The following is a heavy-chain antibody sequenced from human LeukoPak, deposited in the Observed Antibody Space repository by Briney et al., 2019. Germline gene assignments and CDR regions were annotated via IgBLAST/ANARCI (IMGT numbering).Heavy chain of an antibody. CDR2: INPSGGST. CDR3: ARGPAAAPGRYNWFDP. D-gene: IGHD2-2*01. CDR1: GYTFTSYY. V-gene: IGHV1-46*01. Sequence: GASVKVSCKASGYTFTSYYMHWVRQAPGQGLEWMGIINPSGGSTSYAQKFQGRVTMTRDMSTSTVYMELSSLRSEDTAVYYCARGPAAAPGRYNWFDPWGQGTLVTVSS. J-gene: IGHJ5*02.